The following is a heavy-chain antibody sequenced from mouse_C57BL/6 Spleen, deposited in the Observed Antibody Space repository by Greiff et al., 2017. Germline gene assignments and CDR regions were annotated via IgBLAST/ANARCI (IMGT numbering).Heavy chain of an antibody. CDR3: ARPYGTWAMDY. Sequence: LVESGPELVKPGASVKISCKASGYAFSSSWMNWVKQRPGKGLEWIGRIYPGDGDTNYNRKFKGKATLTADKSSSTAYMQLSSLTSEDSSVYFCARPYGTWAMDYWGQGTSVTVSS. CDR1: GYAFSSSW. J-gene: IGHJ4*01. CDR2: IYPGDGDT. V-gene: IGHV1-82*01. D-gene: IGHD2-1*01.